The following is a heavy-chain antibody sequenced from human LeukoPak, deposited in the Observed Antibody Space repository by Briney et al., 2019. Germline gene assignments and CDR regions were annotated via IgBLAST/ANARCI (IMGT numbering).Heavy chain of an antibody. CDR2: INPNSGGT. CDR3: ATDSGDYVRAFDY. CDR1: GHTFTGYY. J-gene: IGHJ4*02. D-gene: IGHD4-17*01. Sequence: GASVKVSCKASGHTFTGYYMHWVRQAPGQGLEWMGWINPNSGGTNYAQKFQGRVTMTEDTSTDTAYMELSSLRSEDTAVYYCATDSGDYVRAFDYWGQGTLVTVSS. V-gene: IGHV1-2*02.